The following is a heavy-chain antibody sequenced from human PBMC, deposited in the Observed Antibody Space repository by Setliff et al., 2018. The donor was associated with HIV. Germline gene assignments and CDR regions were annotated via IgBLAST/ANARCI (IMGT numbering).Heavy chain of an antibody. CDR3: ARQTTGATKVRYFDY. D-gene: IGHD1-1*01. CDR1: TGSISSGGYY. Sequence: KTSETLSLTCTVSTGSISSGGYYWNWIRQHPGKGLEWIGYIHYSGSTYYNPSLKSRVTISVDTSKSQFSLNLSSVTAADTAVYYCARQTTGATKVRYFDYWAQGTLVTVSS. J-gene: IGHJ4*02. CDR2: IHYSGST. V-gene: IGHV4-31*03.